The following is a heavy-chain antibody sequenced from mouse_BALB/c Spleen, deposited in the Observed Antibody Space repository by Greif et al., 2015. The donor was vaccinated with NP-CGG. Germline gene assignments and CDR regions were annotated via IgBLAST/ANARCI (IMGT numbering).Heavy chain of an antibody. D-gene: IGHD1-1*01. Sequence: VKLMESGAELAKPGASVKMSCKASGYTFTSYWMHWVKQRPGQGLEWIGYINPSTGYTEYNQKFKDKATLTADKSSSTAYMQLSSLTSEDSAVYYCASSYYYGSSYYAMDYWGQGTSVTVSS. CDR2: INPSTGYT. CDR1: GYTFTSYW. V-gene: IGHV1-7*01. CDR3: ASSYYYGSSYYAMDY. J-gene: IGHJ4*01.